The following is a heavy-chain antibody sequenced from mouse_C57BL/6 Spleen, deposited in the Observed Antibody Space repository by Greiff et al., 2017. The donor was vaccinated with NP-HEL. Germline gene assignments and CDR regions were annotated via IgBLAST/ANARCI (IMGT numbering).Heavy chain of an antibody. Sequence: QVQLQQSGPELVKPGASVKISCKASGYSFTSYYIHWVKQRPGQGLEWIGWIYPGSGNTKYNEKFKGKATLTADTSSSTAYMQLSSLTSEDSAVYYCARLQYTVVAPYAMDYWGQGTSVTVSS. CDR2: IYPGSGNT. D-gene: IGHD1-1*01. CDR1: GYSFTSYY. J-gene: IGHJ4*01. CDR3: ARLQYTVVAPYAMDY. V-gene: IGHV1-66*01.